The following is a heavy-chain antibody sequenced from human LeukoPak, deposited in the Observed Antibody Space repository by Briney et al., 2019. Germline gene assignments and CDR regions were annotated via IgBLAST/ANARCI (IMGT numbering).Heavy chain of an antibody. D-gene: IGHD3-10*02. CDR1: GFTFSSYA. J-gene: IGHJ3*02. CDR3: ARDVRSTDAFDI. V-gene: IGHV3-30*04. CDR2: ISYDGSNK. Sequence: PGGSLRLSCAASGFTFSSYAMHWVRQAPGKGLEWVAVISYDGSNKYYADSVKGRFTISRDNSKNTLYLQMNSLRAEDTAMYYCARDVRSTDAFDIWGQGTMLTVSS.